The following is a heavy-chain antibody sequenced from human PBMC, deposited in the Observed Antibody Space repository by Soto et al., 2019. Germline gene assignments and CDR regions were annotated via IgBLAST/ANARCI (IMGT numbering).Heavy chain of an antibody. CDR1: GFTFYTYS. Sequence: EVQLVESGGGLVQPGGSLRLSCAASGFTFYTYSMSWVRQAPGKGLEWISYIDSSGTITHYADSVRGRFTLSRDNAKNSLPLQMSSLRAEDTAVYYCTRDKSRYIGYPFDYWGQGKMVTVSS. J-gene: IGHJ4*02. CDR2: IDSSGTIT. CDR3: TRDKSRYIGYPFDY. D-gene: IGHD6-25*01. V-gene: IGHV3-48*01.